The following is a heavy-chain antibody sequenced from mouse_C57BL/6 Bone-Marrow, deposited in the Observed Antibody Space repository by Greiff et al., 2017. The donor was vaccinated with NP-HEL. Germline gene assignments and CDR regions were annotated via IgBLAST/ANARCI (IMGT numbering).Heavy chain of an antibody. CDR2: LNPGSGGT. D-gene: IGHD1-1*01. V-gene: IGHV1-54*01. CDR3: ARRISYYGSSYGAMDY. CDR1: GYAFTNYL. J-gene: IGHJ4*01. Sequence: QVQLQQSGAELVRPGTSVKVSCKASGYAFTNYLIEWVKQRPGQGFEWIGVLNPGSGGTNYNEKFKGKATLTADKSSSTAYMQLSSLTSEDSAVYFCARRISYYGSSYGAMDYWGQGTSVTVSS.